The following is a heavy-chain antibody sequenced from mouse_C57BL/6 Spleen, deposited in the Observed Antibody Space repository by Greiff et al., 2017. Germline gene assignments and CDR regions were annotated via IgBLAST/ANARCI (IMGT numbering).Heavy chain of an antibody. Sequence: VQLQQSGAELVKPGASVKISCKASGYAFSSYWMNWVKQRPGKGLEWIGQIYPGDGDTNYNGKFKGKATLTADKSSSTAYMQLSSLTSEDSAVYFCAREHYYYGSSSRPYWGQGTLVTVSA. V-gene: IGHV1-80*01. D-gene: IGHD1-1*01. CDR2: IYPGDGDT. J-gene: IGHJ3*01. CDR3: AREHYYYGSSSRPY. CDR1: GYAFSSYW.